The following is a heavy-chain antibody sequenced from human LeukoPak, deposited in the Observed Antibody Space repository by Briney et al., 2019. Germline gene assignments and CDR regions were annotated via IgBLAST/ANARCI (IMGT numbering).Heavy chain of an antibody. CDR3: ARESGGNPATSEDY. D-gene: IGHD4-23*01. CDR2: IIPIFGTA. V-gene: IGHV1-69*13. J-gene: IGHJ4*02. CDR1: GYTFTGYY. Sequence: ASVKVSCKASGYTFTGYYMHWVRQAPGQGLEWMGGIIPIFGTANYAQKFQGRVTITADESTSTAYMELSSLRSEDTAVYYCARESGGNPATSEDYWGQGTLVTVSS.